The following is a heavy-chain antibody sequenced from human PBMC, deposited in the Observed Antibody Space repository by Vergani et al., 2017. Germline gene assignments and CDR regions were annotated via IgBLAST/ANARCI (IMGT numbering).Heavy chain of an antibody. Sequence: QVQLVESGGGVVQPGRSLRLSCAASGFTFSSYAMHWVRQAPGKGLEWVAVISYDGSNKYYADSVKGRFTISRDNSKNTLYLQMNSLRAEDTAVYYCARDPPRGIGYYRTFDYWGQGTLVTVSS. D-gene: IGHD3-22*01. J-gene: IGHJ4*02. CDR1: GFTFSSYA. CDR3: ARDPPRGIGYYRTFDY. V-gene: IGHV3-30-3*01. CDR2: ISYDGSNK.